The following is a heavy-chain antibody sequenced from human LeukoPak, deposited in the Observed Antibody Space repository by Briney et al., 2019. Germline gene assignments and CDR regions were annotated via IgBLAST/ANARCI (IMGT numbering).Heavy chain of an antibody. V-gene: IGHV4-34*01. CDR1: GVSFSGYY. Sequence: SETLSLTCAVYGVSFSGYYWSWIRQPPGKGLEWIGEINHSGSTNYNPSLKSRVTISVDTSKNQFSLKLSSVTAADTAVYYCAAELGYYDSSGYYYAYFDYWGQGTPVTVSS. J-gene: IGHJ4*02. CDR3: AAELGYYDSSGYYYAYFDY. D-gene: IGHD3-22*01. CDR2: INHSGST.